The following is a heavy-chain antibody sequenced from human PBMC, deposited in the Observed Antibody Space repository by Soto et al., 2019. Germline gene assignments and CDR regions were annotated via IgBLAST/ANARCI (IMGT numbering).Heavy chain of an antibody. Sequence: GSSVKVSCKASGYTFTSYGISWVRQAPGQGLEWMGWISAYNGNTNYAQKLQGRVTMTTDTSTSTAYMELRSLRSEDTAVYYCATDQSWKRVGGWFDPWGQGTPVTLSA. V-gene: IGHV1-18*01. CDR2: ISAYNGNT. J-gene: IGHJ5*02. CDR1: GYTFTSYG. D-gene: IGHD1-1*01. CDR3: ATDQSWKRVGGWFDP.